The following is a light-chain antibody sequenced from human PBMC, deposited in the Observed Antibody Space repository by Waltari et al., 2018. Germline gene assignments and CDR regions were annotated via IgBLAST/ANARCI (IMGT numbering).Light chain of an antibody. V-gene: IGLV2-8*01. CDR2: EVS. CDR1: SSDVGGYNY. J-gene: IGLJ2*01. Sequence: QSALTQPPSASGSPGPSVTISCPGTSSDVGGYNYVSWYQQHPGKAPKLMIYEVSKRPSGVPDRFSGSKSGNTASLTVSGLQAEDEADYYCSSYAGSNNLGVFGGGTKLTVL. CDR3: SSYAGSNNLGV.